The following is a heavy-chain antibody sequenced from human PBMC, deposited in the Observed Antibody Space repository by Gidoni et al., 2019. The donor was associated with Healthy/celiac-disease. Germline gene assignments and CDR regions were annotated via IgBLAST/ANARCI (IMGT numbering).Heavy chain of an antibody. CDR3: ARAVVTVDGTGGGY. V-gene: IGHV3-53*01. D-gene: IGHD6-19*01. CDR1: GFTVSSNY. Sequence: EVQLVESGGGWIQPGGSLRLSCAASGFTVSSNYMSWVRQAPGQGLEWVSVIYSSDSTYYADYGNGLFTISRDNSKNTLYLQMNSLGAEDTAVYYCARAVVTVDGTGGGYWGQGTLVTVSS. J-gene: IGHJ4*02. CDR2: IYSSDST.